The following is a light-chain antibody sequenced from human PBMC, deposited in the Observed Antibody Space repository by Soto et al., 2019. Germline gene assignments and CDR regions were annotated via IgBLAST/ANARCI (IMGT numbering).Light chain of an antibody. V-gene: IGLV4-60*02. J-gene: IGLJ2*01. Sequence: QSVLTQSSSASASLGSSVKLTCTLSSGHSSYTIAWHQQPPGKAPRYLMKLQGSGNYNKGSGVPDRFSGSSSGADRYLTISNLRFEDEADYYCETWDSNTHRVFGGGTKLTVL. CDR2: LQGSGNY. CDR3: ETWDSNTHRV. CDR1: SGHSSYT.